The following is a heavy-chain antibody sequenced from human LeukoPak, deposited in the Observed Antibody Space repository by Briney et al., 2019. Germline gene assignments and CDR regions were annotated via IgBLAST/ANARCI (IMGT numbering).Heavy chain of an antibody. CDR3: AKGRGYSSAWAFDY. D-gene: IGHD6-19*01. J-gene: IGHJ4*02. V-gene: IGHV3-30*18. CDR1: GFTFSSYG. CDR2: ISYDGSNI. Sequence: GRSLRLSCAVSGFTFSSYGMHWVRQAPGKGLEWVAVISYDGSNIYYADSVKGRFTISRDNSKNTLYLQMNSLRTEDTAVYYCAKGRGYSSAWAFDYWGQGTLVTVSS.